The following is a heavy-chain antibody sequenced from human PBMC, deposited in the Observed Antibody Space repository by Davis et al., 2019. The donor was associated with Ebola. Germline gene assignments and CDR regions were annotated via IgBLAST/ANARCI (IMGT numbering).Heavy chain of an antibody. V-gene: IGHV1-8*03. CDR2: MNPNSGNT. D-gene: IGHD3-3*01. Sequence: ASVKVSCKASGYTFTSYDINWVRQATGQGLEWMGWMNPNSGNTGYAQKFQGRVTITRNTSISTAYMELSSLRSEDTAVYYCARGFFGVVTTIVYYYYGMDVWGQGTTVTVSS. CDR1: GYTFTSYD. CDR3: ARGFFGVVTTIVYYYYGMDV. J-gene: IGHJ6*02.